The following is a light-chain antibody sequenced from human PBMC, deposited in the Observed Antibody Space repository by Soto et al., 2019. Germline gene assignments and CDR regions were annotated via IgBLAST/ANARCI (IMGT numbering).Light chain of an antibody. Sequence: QSVLTQPASVSGSPGQSITISCTGTSSDVGNYNYVSWYQQHPGKAPKLMIYEVSNWPSGVSNRFSGSKSGNTASLTISGLQAEDEADYYCSSYTSSSTLVFGGGTKLTVL. CDR3: SSYTSSSTLV. J-gene: IGLJ2*01. CDR2: EVS. V-gene: IGLV2-14*01. CDR1: SSDVGNYNY.